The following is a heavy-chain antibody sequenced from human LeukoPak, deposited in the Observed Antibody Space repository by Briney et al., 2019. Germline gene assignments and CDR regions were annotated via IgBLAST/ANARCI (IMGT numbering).Heavy chain of an antibody. CDR3: ARVRSYYYDSSGYYFDY. V-gene: IGHV4-59*01. CDR1: GGSISSYY. J-gene: IGHJ4*02. Sequence: PSETLSLTCTVSGGSISSYYWSWIRQPPGKGLEWIGYIYYSGSTNYNPSLKSRVTISVDTSKNQFSLNLSPVTAADTAVYYCARVRSYYYDSSGYYFDYWGQGTLVTVSS. D-gene: IGHD3-22*01. CDR2: IYYSGST.